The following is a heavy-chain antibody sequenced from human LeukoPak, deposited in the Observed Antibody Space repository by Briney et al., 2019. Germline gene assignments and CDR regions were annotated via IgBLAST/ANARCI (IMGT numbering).Heavy chain of an antibody. CDR1: GGSFSGYY. V-gene: IGHV4-34*01. Sequence: SETLSLTCAVYGGSFSGYYWIWIRQPPEKGLEWIGEINHSGSTYYNPSLKSRVTISLDTSENQFSMKLSSVTAADTAVYYCARGPRLRFLEWSHKHSYYYFYMDVWGKGTTVTVSS. J-gene: IGHJ6*03. CDR3: ARGPRLRFLEWSHKHSYYYFYMDV. CDR2: INHSGST. D-gene: IGHD3-3*01.